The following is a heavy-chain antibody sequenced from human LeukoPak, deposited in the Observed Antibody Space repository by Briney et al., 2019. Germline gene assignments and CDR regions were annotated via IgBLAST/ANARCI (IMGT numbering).Heavy chain of an antibody. CDR3: ASGSLGSYSDY. CDR1: GFTFSSYS. D-gene: IGHD1-26*01. J-gene: IGHJ4*02. Sequence: GGSLRLSCAASGFTFSSYSMNWVRQAPGKGLEWVSSISSSSSYIYYADSVKGRFTISRDNAKNSLYLQMNSLRAEDTAVYYCASGSLGSYSDYWGQGTLVTVPS. CDR2: ISSSSSYI. V-gene: IGHV3-21*01.